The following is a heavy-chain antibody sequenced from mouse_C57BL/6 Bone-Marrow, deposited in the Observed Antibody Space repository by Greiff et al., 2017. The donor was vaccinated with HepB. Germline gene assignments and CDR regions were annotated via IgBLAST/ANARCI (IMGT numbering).Heavy chain of an antibody. D-gene: IGHD1-1*01. Sequence: VQLQQSGAELVKPGASVKLSCKASGYTFTSYWMHWVKQRPGQGLEWIGMIHPNSGSTNYNEKFKSKATLTVDKSSSTAYMQLSSLTSEDSAVYYCARHYGSSIYAIDYWGQGTSVTVSS. CDR2: IHPNSGST. V-gene: IGHV1-64*01. CDR1: GYTFTSYW. J-gene: IGHJ4*01. CDR3: ARHYGSSIYAIDY.